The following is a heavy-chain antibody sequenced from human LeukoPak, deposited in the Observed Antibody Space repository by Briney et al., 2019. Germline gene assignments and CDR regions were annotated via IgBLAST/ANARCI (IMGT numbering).Heavy chain of an antibody. V-gene: IGHV4-61*02. CDR1: GGSISSGSYY. Sequence: SQTLSLTCTVSGGSISSGSYYWSWIRQPAGKGLEWIGRIYTSGSTNYNPSLKSRVTISVDTSKNQFSLKLSSVTAADTAVYYCARDYGIAAAGNFQHWGQGTLVTVSS. J-gene: IGHJ1*01. D-gene: IGHD6-13*01. CDR2: IYTSGST. CDR3: ARDYGIAAAGNFQH.